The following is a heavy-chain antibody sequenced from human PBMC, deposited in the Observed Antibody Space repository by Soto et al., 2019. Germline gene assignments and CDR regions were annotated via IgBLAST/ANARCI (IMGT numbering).Heavy chain of an antibody. V-gene: IGHV5-51*01. Sequence: GESLKISCQGFGYSFTRYWIGWVRQMPGKGLEWMGIINPGDSHTRYSLSFEGQVTISADESIRTAYLQWRSLKASDTAIYYCARRVADSATGGYFDSWGQGTVVTVSS. CDR3: ARRVADSATGGYFDS. CDR2: INPGDSHT. D-gene: IGHD2-15*01. CDR1: GYSFTRYW. J-gene: IGHJ4*02.